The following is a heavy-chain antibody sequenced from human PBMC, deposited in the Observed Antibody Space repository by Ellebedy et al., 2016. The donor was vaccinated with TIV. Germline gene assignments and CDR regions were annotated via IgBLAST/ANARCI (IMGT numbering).Heavy chain of an antibody. CDR2: ISRYGDTT. CDR3: AREYSGTYNWYFDL. CDR1: GSTVRSKY. V-gene: IGHV3-64*02. Sequence: GESLKISCAVPGSTVRSKYMSWVRQTPGKGLEYVSAISRYGDTTYYVDSVKGRFIISRDNSKNTLYLQMGSVRTEDMAVYYCAREYSGTYNWYFDLWGRGTLVTVSS. J-gene: IGHJ2*01. D-gene: IGHD1-26*01.